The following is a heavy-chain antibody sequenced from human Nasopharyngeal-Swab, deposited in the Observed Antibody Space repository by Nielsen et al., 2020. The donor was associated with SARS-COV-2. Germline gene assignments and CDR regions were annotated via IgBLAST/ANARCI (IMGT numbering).Heavy chain of an antibody. CDR1: GCTLSDYY. J-gene: IGHJ6*03. V-gene: IGHV3-11*04. CDR2: ISSSGSTI. Sequence: YCLACGCTLSDYYMSWIRQAPGKGLEWVSYISSSGSTIYYADSVKGRFTISRDNAKNSLYLQMNSLRAEDTAVYYCAWLGVVSYYYMDVWGKGTTVTVSS. CDR3: AWLGVVSYYYMDV. D-gene: IGHD3-10*01.